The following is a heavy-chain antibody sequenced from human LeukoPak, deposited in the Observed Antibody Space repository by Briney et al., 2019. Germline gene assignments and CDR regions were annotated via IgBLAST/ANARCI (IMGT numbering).Heavy chain of an antibody. J-gene: IGHJ6*03. CDR2: INPSGGST. Sequence: ASVKVSCKASGYTFTSYYMHWVRQAPGQGLEWMGIINPSGGSTSYAQKFQGRVTMTSDTSTSTVYMELSSLRSEDTGVYYCVRAEGFGELYYMDVWGKGTTVTVSS. V-gene: IGHV1-46*03. D-gene: IGHD3-10*01. CDR3: VRAEGFGELYYMDV. CDR1: GYTFTSYY.